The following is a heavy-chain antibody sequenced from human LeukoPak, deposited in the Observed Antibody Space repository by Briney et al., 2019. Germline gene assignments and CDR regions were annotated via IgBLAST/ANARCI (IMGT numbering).Heavy chain of an antibody. CDR3: ARGQHRWDYSHNLMSF. V-gene: IGHV3-30*19. Sequence: GGSLRLSCAASGLTFSSYGMHWVRQAPGKGLEWVALISYDGSNKFYADSVKGRFTISRDNSKNTLYLLMNSLRADDTAVYYCARGQHRWDYSHNLMSFWGQGTLVTVSS. D-gene: IGHD4-11*01. CDR1: GLTFSSYG. J-gene: IGHJ3*01. CDR2: ISYDGSNK.